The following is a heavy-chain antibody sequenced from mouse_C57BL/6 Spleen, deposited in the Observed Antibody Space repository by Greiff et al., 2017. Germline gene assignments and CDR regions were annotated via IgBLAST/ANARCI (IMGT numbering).Heavy chain of an antibody. CDR1: GYAFSSSW. Sequence: VQLQQSGPELVKPGASVKISCKASGYAFSSSWMNWVKQRPGKGLEWIGRIYPGDGDTNYNGKFKGKATLTADKSSSTAYMQLSSLTSEDSAVYFCESGGRYYGDCEGAMDYWGQGTSVTVSS. CDR2: IYPGDGDT. D-gene: IGHD2-13*01. V-gene: IGHV1-82*01. CDR3: ESGGRYYGDCEGAMDY. J-gene: IGHJ4*01.